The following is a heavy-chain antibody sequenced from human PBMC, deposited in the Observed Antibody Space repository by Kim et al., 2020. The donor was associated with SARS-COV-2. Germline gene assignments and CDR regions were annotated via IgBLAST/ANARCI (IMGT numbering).Heavy chain of an antibody. CDR2: ISYDGSNK. J-gene: IGHJ4*02. CDR3: AKEHYDPLSSSWYRLDY. V-gene: IGHV3-30*18. D-gene: IGHD6-13*01. CDR1: GFTFSSYG. Sequence: GGSLRLSCAASGFTFSSYGMHWVRQAPGRGLEWVAVISYDGSNKYYADSVKGRFTISRDNSKNTLYLQMNSLRAEDTAVYYCAKEHYDPLSSSWYRLDYWGQGTLVTVSS.